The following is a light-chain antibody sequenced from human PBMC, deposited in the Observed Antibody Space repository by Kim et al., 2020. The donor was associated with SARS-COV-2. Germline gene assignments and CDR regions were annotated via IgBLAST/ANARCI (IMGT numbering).Light chain of an antibody. CDR3: RAWDSSTGV. Sequence: SYELTQPPSVSVSPGQTASITCSGDKLGDKYACWYQQKPGQSPLLVIYQDNKRPYGIPERFSGSNSGNTATLTISGTQAMDEADYYCRAWDSSTGVFGGGTQLTVL. CDR2: QDN. CDR1: KLGDKY. J-gene: IGLJ2*01. V-gene: IGLV3-1*01.